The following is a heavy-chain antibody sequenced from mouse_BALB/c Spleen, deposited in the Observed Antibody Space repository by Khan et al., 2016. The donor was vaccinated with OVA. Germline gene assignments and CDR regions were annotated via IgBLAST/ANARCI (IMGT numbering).Heavy chain of an antibody. CDR3: AREAYRYDEYYFDY. CDR1: GFTFSSYV. J-gene: IGHJ2*01. Sequence: EVELVESGGDLVKPGGSLKLSCAASGFTFSSYVMSWVRQTPEKRLEWVASISSGGSTYYQDSVKGRLTISRDKAMNILFLPLSSLRSEDTAMYYCAREAYRYDEYYFDYWGQGTTLTVSS. V-gene: IGHV5-6-5*01. D-gene: IGHD2-14*01. CDR2: ISSGGST.